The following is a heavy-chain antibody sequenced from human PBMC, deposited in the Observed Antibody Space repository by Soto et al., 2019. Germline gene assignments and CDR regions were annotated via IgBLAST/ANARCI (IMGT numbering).Heavy chain of an antibody. CDR3: ARQNDAYSPFDY. V-gene: IGHV1-69*02. J-gene: IGHJ4*02. CDR2: IIPILDMA. D-gene: IGHD4-4*01. Sequence: QVQLVQSGAEVKKPGSSVKVSCKASGGTFSSYTISWVRQAPGQGLEWMGRIIPILDMADYAQKFQGRVTITADKSTSTAYMELSSLRYEDTAVYYCARQNDAYSPFDYWGQGTLLTVSS. CDR1: GGTFSSYT.